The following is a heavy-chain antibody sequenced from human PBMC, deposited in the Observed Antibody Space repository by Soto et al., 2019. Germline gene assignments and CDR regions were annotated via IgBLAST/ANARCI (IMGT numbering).Heavy chain of an antibody. CDR3: ATELGDNPASPFDS. Sequence: QVQLVQSGAEVKKPGSSVKVSCKASGVTFSSETISWVRQAPGQGLEWVGGIIPLFGTANYAQKFQGRATITADESTSTLYIELSSLRSDDTAVFYCATELGDNPASPFDSWGQGTLVTVSS. CDR2: IIPLFGTA. CDR1: GVTFSSET. D-gene: IGHD2-21*01. V-gene: IGHV1-69*01. J-gene: IGHJ4*02.